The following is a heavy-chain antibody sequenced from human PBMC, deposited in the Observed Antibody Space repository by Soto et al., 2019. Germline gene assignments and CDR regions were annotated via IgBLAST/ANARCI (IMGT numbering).Heavy chain of an antibody. J-gene: IGHJ3*02. V-gene: IGHV3-15*01. CDR2: IKSKTDGGTT. Sequence: GGSLRLSCAASGFTFSNAWMSWVRQAPGKGLEWVGRIKSKTDGGTTDYAAPVKGRFTISRDDSKNTLYLQMNSLKTEDTAVYYCTTDSSYGSGRYYNHDAFDIWGQGTMVTVSS. CDR1: GFTFSNAW. CDR3: TTDSSYGSGRYYNHDAFDI. D-gene: IGHD3-10*01.